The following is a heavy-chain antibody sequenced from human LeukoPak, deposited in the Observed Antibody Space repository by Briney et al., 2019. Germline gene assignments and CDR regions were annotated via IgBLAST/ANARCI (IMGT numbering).Heavy chain of an antibody. CDR1: GFTFSSYS. D-gene: IGHD6-13*01. CDR2: ISSGNI. J-gene: IGHJ3*02. CDR3: ARRVASANDAFDI. V-gene: IGHV3-21*01. Sequence: GGSLRLSCAASGFTFSSYSMNWVRQAPGKGLEWVSSISSGNIYYGDSLKGRFTISRDNDKNSLYLQMNSLRAEDTAVYYCARRVASANDAFDIWGQGTMDTVSS.